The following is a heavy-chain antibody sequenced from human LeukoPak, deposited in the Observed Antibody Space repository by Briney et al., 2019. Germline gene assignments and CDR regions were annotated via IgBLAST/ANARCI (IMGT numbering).Heavy chain of an antibody. D-gene: IGHD2-2*01. CDR2: IIPVFHTT. J-gene: IGHJ3*02. V-gene: IGHV1-69*05. CDR3: ARARSTVLNDAYDI. CDR1: GGSFRGHG. Sequence: SVKVSCKASGGSFRGHGISWVRQAPGQGPHWMGGIIPVFHTTNYAQEFQGRVTLIIDASTSMAYMELSSLRSDDTAVYFCARARSTVLNDAYDIWGQGTMVTVSS.